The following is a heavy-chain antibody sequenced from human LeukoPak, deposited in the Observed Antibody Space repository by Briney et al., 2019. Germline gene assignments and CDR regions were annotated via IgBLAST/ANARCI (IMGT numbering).Heavy chain of an antibody. J-gene: IGHJ4*02. CDR1: GGTFSSYA. Sequence: SVKVSCKASGGTFSSYAISWVRQAPGQGLEWMGRIIPILGIANYAQKFQGRVTITADKSTSTAYMELSSLRSEDTAVYHCARASGDYGDYFDYWGQGTLVTVSS. D-gene: IGHD4-17*01. V-gene: IGHV1-69*04. CDR2: IIPILGIA. CDR3: ARASGDYGDYFDY.